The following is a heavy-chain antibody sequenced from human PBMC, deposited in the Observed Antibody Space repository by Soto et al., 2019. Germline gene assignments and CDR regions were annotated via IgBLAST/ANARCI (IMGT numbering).Heavy chain of an antibody. CDR3: AASYGSGYRAFDY. V-gene: IGHV1-69*02. J-gene: IGHJ4*02. CDR1: GDTFSFYT. D-gene: IGHD3-10*01. Sequence: QVQLVQSGAEVTKPGSSVKVSCKASGDTFSFYTINWVRQAPGLGLEWMGRVNPIVSMSNYAQKFQGRVTITADKATNTAYMQLSSLRSEDPAIYYCAASYGSGYRAFDYWGQGALVTVSS. CDR2: VNPIVSMS.